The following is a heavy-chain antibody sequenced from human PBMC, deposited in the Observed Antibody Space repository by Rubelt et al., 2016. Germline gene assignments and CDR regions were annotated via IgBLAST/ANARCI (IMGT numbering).Heavy chain of an antibody. D-gene: IGHD2-2*01. V-gene: IGHV4-34*01. J-gene: IGHJ5*02. CDR2: INHSGST. CDR1: GGSFSGYY. Sequence: CAVYGGSFSGYYWSWIRQPPGKGLEWIGEINHSGSTNYNPSLKSRVTISVDTSKNQFSLKLSSVTAADTAVYYCARGSIVVVPAARYNWFDPWGQGTLVTVSS. CDR3: ARGSIVVVPAARYNWFDP.